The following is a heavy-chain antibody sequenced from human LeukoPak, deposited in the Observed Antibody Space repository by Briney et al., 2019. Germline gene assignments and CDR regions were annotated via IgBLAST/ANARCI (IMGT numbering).Heavy chain of an antibody. CDR3: AKVSRGGYCSSTSCYFDY. CDR2: ISGSGGST. V-gene: IGHV3-23*01. J-gene: IGHJ4*02. D-gene: IGHD2-2*01. CDR1: GFTFTTYA. Sequence: GGSLRLSCEASGFTFTTYAMTWVRQAPGKGLEWVSAISGSGGSTYYADSVKGRFTISRDNSKNTLYLQMNSLRAEDTAVYYCAKVSRGGYCSSTSCYFDYWGQGTLVTVSS.